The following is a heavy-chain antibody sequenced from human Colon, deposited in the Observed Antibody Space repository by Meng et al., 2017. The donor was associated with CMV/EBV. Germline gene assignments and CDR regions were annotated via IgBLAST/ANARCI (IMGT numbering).Heavy chain of an antibody. V-gene: IGHV4-61*01. CDR1: GGSVSSGSYY. Sequence: SETLSLTCTVSGGSVSSGSYYWSWIRQPPGKGLEWIGYIYYSGRTTYNPALNNRVTISVDTPKNQFSLKLSSVTPADTAVYYCASLRSRNAFNIWGQGTMVTVSS. J-gene: IGHJ3*02. CDR2: IYYSGRT. CDR3: ASLRSRNAFNI.